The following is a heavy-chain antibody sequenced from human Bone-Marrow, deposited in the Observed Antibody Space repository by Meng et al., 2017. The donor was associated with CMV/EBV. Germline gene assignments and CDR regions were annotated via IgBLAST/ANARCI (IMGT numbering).Heavy chain of an antibody. CDR3: VTYDSSDV. CDR1: GFTFSSYE. Sequence: GGSLRLSCAASGFTFSSYEMNWVRQAPGKRLEWVSSVTSDGTTHYAGSVKGRFTISRDNSKDTMFLQMNSLRAEDTAIYYCVTYDSSDVWGQGTMVTVSS. J-gene: IGHJ3*01. CDR2: VTSDGTT. V-gene: IGHV3-23*01.